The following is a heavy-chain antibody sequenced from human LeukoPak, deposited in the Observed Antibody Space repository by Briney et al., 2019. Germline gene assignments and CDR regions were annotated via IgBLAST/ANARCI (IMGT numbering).Heavy chain of an antibody. Sequence: GGSLRLSCADSGFAFSSYAMTWVRQAPGQGLEWVSSITSSGDGTEYADSVKGRFTISRDNSKSTLFLQMNSLRVDDTAVYYCAAYGNGWFQPLDNWGQGTLVTVSS. J-gene: IGHJ4*02. CDR1: GFAFSSYA. V-gene: IGHV3-23*01. D-gene: IGHD2-8*01. CDR2: ITSSGDGT. CDR3: AAYGNGWFQPLDN.